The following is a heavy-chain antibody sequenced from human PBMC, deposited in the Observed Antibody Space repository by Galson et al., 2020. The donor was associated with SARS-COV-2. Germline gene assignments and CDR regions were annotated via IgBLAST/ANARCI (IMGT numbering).Heavy chain of an antibody. CDR3: AKPTNPNWGSSFDC. V-gene: IGHV3-23*01. CDR1: GFTFSNYD. CDR2: IPGSGGTT. J-gene: IGHJ4*02. D-gene: IGHD7-27*01. Sequence: GVSLKISRTASGFTFSNYDMNWVRQAPGRGLEWVSAIPGSGGTTNYADSVKGRFTISRDNSKNTLYLQMNSLRADDTAIYYCAKPTNPNWGSSFDCWGQGTLVTVSS.